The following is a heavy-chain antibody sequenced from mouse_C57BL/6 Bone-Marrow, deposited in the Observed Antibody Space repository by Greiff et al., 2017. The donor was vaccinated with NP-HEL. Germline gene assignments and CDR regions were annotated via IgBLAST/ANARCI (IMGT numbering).Heavy chain of an antibody. V-gene: IGHV1-18*01. D-gene: IGHD1-1*01. J-gene: IGHJ3*01. CDR2: INPNNGGT. CDR3: ASLGSNAY. Sequence: EVQLQQSGPELVKPGASVKIPCKASGYTFTDYNMDWVKQSHGKSLEWIGDINPNNGGTIYNQKFKGKATLTVDKSSSTAYMELRSLTSEDTAVYYCASLGSNAYWGQGTLVTVSA. CDR1: GYTFTDYN.